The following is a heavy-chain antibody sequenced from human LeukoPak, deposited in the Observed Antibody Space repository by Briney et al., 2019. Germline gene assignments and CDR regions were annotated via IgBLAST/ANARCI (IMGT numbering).Heavy chain of an antibody. CDR2: INPNSGGT. J-gene: IGHJ4*02. Sequence: ASVKVSCKASGYTFTGYYMHWVRQAPGQGLEWMGWINPNSGGTNYAQKFQGRVTMTRDTSISTAYMELSRLRSDDTTVYYCARDWDCSGGSCYPNFDYWGQGTLVTVSS. V-gene: IGHV1-2*02. CDR3: ARDWDCSGGSCYPNFDY. CDR1: GYTFTGYY. D-gene: IGHD2-15*01.